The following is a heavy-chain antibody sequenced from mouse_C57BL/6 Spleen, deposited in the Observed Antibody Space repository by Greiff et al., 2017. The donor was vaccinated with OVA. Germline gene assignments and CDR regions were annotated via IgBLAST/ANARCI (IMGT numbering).Heavy chain of an antibody. V-gene: IGHV1-61*01. CDR2: IYPSDSET. CDR3: AREGTDWYFDV. J-gene: IGHJ1*03. CDR1: GYTFTSYW. Sequence: QVQLQQPGAELVRPGSSVKLSCKASGYTFTSYWMDWVKQRPGQGLEWIGNIYPSDSETHYNQKFKDKATLTVDKSSSTAYMQLSSLTSEDSAVYYCAREGTDWYFDVGGTGTTVTVSS. D-gene: IGHD3-3*01.